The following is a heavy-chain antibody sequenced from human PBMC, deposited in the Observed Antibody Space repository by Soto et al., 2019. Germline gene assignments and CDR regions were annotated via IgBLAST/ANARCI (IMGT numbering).Heavy chain of an antibody. CDR2: INAGNGNT. CDR1: GYTFTGYA. CDR3: ARAVAVAADFDY. J-gene: IGHJ4*02. V-gene: IGHV1-3*01. D-gene: IGHD6-19*01. Sequence: ASVKVSCKASGYTFTGYAMHWVRQAPGQRLELMGWINAGNGNTKYSQKFQGRVTITRDTSASTAYMELSSLRSEDTAVYYCARAVAVAADFDYWGQGTLVTVSS.